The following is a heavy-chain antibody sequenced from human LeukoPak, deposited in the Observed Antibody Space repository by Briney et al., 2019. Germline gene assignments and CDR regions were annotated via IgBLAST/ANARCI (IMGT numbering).Heavy chain of an antibody. V-gene: IGHV3-23*01. J-gene: IGHJ4*02. CDR1: AFSISGYA. CDR3: ATSEIAPYYFDN. D-gene: IGHD3-16*01. Sequence: PGGSLRVSCAASAFSISGYALSWVRRAPGKGLEWVSSISGAGVSANYADSVRGRFTISRDNSKKTVYLQMSSLRAEDTAIYYCATSEIAPYYFDNWGQGTQVTVSS. CDR2: ISGAGVSA.